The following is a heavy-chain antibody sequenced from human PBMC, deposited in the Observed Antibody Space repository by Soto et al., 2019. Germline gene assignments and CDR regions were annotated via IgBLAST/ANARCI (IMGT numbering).Heavy chain of an antibody. J-gene: IGHJ4*02. CDR3: ATMNGYFEY. CDR2: ITATGDRT. Sequence: GGSLRLSCADSGFRFSSYSMSWVRQTPGKGLEWVAAITATGDRTYYADSVTGRFTISRDNSKKTHYLQMTSLRAEDTAMYYCATMNGYFEYWGQGTPVTVSS. D-gene: IGHD3-22*01. CDR1: GFRFSSYS. V-gene: IGHV3-23*01.